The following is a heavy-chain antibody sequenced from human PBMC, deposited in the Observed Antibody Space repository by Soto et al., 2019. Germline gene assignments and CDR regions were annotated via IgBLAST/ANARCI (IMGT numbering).Heavy chain of an antibody. CDR2: IYYSGSI. CDR1: GGSISSGDYY. CDR3: ARVTMIAMDFDY. V-gene: IGHV4-30-4*01. D-gene: IGHD3-22*01. Sequence: SETLSLTCTVSGGSISSGDYYWSWIRQPPGKGLEWIGYIYYSGSIYYNPSLKSRVTISVDTSKNQFSLKLSSVTAADTAVYYCARVTMIAMDFDYWGQGTLVTVSS. J-gene: IGHJ4*02.